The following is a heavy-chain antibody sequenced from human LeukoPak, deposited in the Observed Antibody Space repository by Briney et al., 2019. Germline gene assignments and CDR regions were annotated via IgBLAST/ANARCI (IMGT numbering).Heavy chain of an antibody. J-gene: IGHJ4*01. V-gene: IGHV3-7*01. CDR1: GFIFSSYT. CDR3: ARDNVGALDY. CDR2: MKQDGSAK. Sequence: GGSLRLSCAASGFIFSSYTMNWVRQAPGKGLEWVANMKQDGSAKHYADSVKGRFSISRDNSKNSVYLQMDSLRAEDTAVYYCARDNVGALDYWGHGTLVTVSS. D-gene: IGHD1-26*01.